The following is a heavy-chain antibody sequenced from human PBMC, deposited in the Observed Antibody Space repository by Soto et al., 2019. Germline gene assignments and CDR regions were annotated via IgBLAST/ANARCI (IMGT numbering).Heavy chain of an antibody. Sequence: PGGSLRLSCAASGFTFDDYAMHWVRQAPGKGLEWVSGISWNSGSIGYADSVKGRFTISRDNAKNSLYLQMNSLRAEDTALYYCAKGDTAMVLGYYFDYWGQGTLVTVSS. J-gene: IGHJ4*02. D-gene: IGHD5-18*01. CDR1: GFTFDDYA. CDR3: AKGDTAMVLGYYFDY. V-gene: IGHV3-9*01. CDR2: ISWNSGSI.